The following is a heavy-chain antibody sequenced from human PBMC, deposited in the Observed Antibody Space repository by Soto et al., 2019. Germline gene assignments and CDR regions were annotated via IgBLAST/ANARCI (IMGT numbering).Heavy chain of an antibody. CDR2: ISAHNGNT. V-gene: IGHV1-18*01. CDR1: GYGFTTYG. D-gene: IGHD1-1*01. J-gene: IGHJ4*02. CDR3: AGGRYGDY. Sequence: QVHLVQSGAEVKKPGASVKVSCKGSGYGFTTYGITWVRQAPGQGLEWMAWISAHNGNTNYAQKLQGRVTVTRDTSTSTAYMELRSLTSDDTAVYYCAGGRYGDYWGRGALVTVSS.